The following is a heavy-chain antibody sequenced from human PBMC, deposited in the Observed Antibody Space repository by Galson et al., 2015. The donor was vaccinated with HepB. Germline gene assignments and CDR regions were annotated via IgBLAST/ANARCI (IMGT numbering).Heavy chain of an antibody. D-gene: IGHD3-9*01. CDR1: GFTLNTHA. J-gene: IGHJ5*01. V-gene: IGHV3-23*01. Sequence: SLRLSCAASGFTLNTHAMAWVRQPPGKGPVWVSALSGDSIIIHYADSVKGRFTISKDNSENTLYLQMNSLRGEDTALYYCAKFGARFDAWFDSWGQGTLVTVSS. CDR3: AKFGARFDAWFDS. CDR2: LSGDSIII.